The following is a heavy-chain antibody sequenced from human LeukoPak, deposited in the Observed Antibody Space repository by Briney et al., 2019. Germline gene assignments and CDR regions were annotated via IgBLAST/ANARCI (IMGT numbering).Heavy chain of an antibody. CDR1: GFTFSSNY. V-gene: IGHV3-66*01. CDR2: IYSGGST. D-gene: IGHD4-17*01. CDR3: ARVYGDYHSHENYYFDY. Sequence: PGGSLRLSCAASGFTFSSNYMSWVRQAPGKGLEWVSVIYSGGSTYSADAVKGRFTISRDNSKNTLYLQMNSLRAEDTAVYYCARVYGDYHSHENYYFDYWGQGTLVTVSS. J-gene: IGHJ4*02.